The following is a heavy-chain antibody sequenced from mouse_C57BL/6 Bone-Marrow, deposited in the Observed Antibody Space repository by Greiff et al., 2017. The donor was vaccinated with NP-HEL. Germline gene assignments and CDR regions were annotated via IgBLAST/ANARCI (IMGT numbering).Heavy chain of an antibody. Sequence: VQLQQSGAELVKPGASVKLSCTASGFNIKDYYMHWVKQRTEQGLEWIGRIDPEDGENKYAPKFQGKATITADTSSNTAYLQLSSLTSEDTAVYYCARHFITTVRGPLDYWGQGTSVTVSS. D-gene: IGHD1-1*01. CDR3: ARHFITTVRGPLDY. V-gene: IGHV14-2*01. J-gene: IGHJ4*01. CDR1: GFNIKDYY. CDR2: IDPEDGEN.